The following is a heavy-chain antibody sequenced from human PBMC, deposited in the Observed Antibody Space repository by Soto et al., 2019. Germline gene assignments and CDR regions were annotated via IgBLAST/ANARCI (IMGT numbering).Heavy chain of an antibody. CDR1: GYTFTGYY. CDR2: INPNSGGT. D-gene: IGHD2-2*01. J-gene: IGHJ4*02. CDR3: ARVGCSSTSCYPDY. V-gene: IGHV1-2*04. Sequence: ASVKVSCKASGYTFTGYYMHWVRQAPGQGLEWMGWINPNSGGTNYAQKFQGWVTMTRDTSISTAYMELSRLRSDDTAVYYCARVGCSSTSCYPDYWGQGTLVTVSS.